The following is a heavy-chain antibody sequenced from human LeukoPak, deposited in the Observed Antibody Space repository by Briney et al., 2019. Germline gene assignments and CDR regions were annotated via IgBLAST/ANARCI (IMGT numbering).Heavy chain of an antibody. V-gene: IGHV1-18*01. J-gene: IGHJ3*02. CDR1: GHTFTNYG. CDR2: ISAYNGNT. Sequence: ASVKVSCKASGHTFTNYGITWVRQAPGQGLEWMGWISAYNGNTNYAQKFQGRVTMTTDTSTNTVYMELRSLRSDDTAVYYCARDLVAAAAHEAAFDIWGQGTMVTVSS. D-gene: IGHD6-13*01. CDR3: ARDLVAAAAHEAAFDI.